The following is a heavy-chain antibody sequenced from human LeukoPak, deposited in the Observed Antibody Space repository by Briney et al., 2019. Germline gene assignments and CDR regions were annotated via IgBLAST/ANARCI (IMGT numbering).Heavy chain of an antibody. Sequence: GASVKVSCKASGGTFSCYTISWVRQAPGQGLEWMGRIIPILGIANYAQKFQGRVTITADKSTSTAYMELSSLRSEDTAVYYCARDALGITIFGVDNMDVWGKGTTVTVSS. J-gene: IGHJ6*03. CDR2: IIPILGIA. CDR1: GGTFSCYT. V-gene: IGHV1-69*04. CDR3: ARDALGITIFGVDNMDV. D-gene: IGHD3-3*01.